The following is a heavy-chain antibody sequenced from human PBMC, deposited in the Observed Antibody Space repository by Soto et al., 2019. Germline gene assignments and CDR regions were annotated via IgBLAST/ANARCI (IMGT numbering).Heavy chain of an antibody. CDR1: GGSISSYY. CDR2: IYYSGST. D-gene: IGHD3-22*01. Sequence: SETLSLTCTVSGGSISSYYWNWIRRPPGKGLEWIGYIYYSGSTNYNPSLKSRVTISVDTSKNQFSLKLSSVTAADTAVYYCARGFYDSSGYSQPFDYWGQGTLVTVSS. CDR3: ARGFYDSSGYSQPFDY. V-gene: IGHV4-59*01. J-gene: IGHJ4*02.